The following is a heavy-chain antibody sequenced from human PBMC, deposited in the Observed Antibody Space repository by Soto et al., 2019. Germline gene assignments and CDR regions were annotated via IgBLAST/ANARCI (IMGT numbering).Heavy chain of an antibody. CDR1: GFTFSSYA. CDR3: AKRDHWRGSYYYYGMDV. D-gene: IGHD1-1*01. Sequence: GGSLRLSCAASGFTFSSYAMSWVRQAPGKGLEWVSAISGSGGSTYYADSVKGRFTISRDNSKNTLYLQMNSLRAEDTAVYYCAKRDHWRGSYYYYGMDVWGQGTTVTVSS. CDR2: ISGSGGST. J-gene: IGHJ6*02. V-gene: IGHV3-23*01.